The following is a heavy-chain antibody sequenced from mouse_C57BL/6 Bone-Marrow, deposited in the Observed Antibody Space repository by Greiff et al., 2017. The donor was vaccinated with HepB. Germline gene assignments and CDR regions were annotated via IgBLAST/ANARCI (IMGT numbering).Heavy chain of an antibody. V-gene: IGHV5-4*01. J-gene: IGHJ4*01. D-gene: IGHD1-3*01. CDR3: ARDWEWYYAMDY. CDR1: GFTFSSYA. CDR2: ISDGGSYT. Sequence: EVQLVEPGGGLVKPGGSLKLSCAASGFTFSSYAMSWVRQTPEKRLEWVATISDGGSYTYYPDNVKGRFTISRDNAKNNLYLQMSHLKSEDTAMYYGARDWEWYYAMDYWGQGTSVTVSS.